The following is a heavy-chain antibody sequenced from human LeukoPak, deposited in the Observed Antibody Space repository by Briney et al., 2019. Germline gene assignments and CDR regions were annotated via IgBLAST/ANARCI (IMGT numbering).Heavy chain of an antibody. CDR1: GFTFSRYG. CDR3: AKAGRDTMVRGVIIKTIEYYFDY. D-gene: IGHD3-10*01. Sequence: GGSLRLSCAVSGFTFSRYGMSWVRQAPGTALEWVSGISSGGGSTYYADSVKGRFTISRDNSKNTLYLQMNSLRAEDTAVYYCAKAGRDTMVRGVIIKTIEYYFDYWGQGTLVTVSS. V-gene: IGHV3-23*01. J-gene: IGHJ4*02. CDR2: ISSGGGST.